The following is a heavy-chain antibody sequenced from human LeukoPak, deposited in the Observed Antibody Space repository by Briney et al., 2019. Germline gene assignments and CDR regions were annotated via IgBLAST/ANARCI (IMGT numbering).Heavy chain of an antibody. V-gene: IGHV3-23*01. Sequence: GGSLRLSCAASGLTFSTYGMTWVRQAPGKGLEWVSGISGSGGSTYYADSVKGRFTISRDNSKNTLFLQMNSLRAEDTAVYFCAKDLVVITLSNWSFDLWGRGTLVTVSS. CDR2: ISGSGGST. D-gene: IGHD3-22*01. CDR3: AKDLVVITLSNWSFDL. CDR1: GLTFSTYG. J-gene: IGHJ2*01.